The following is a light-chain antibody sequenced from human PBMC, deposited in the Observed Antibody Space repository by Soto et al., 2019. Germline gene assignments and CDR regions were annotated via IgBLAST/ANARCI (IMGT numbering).Light chain of an antibody. CDR1: SGSIASNY. V-gene: IGLV6-57*01. CDR3: QSYDSSNQV. CDR2: EDN. Sequence: NFMLTQPHSVSESPGKTATISCTRSSGSIASNYVQWYQQRPGSSPATLIYEDNQKPSGVPDRFSGSIDTSSNSASLTISGLKTEDEADYYCQSYDSSNQVFGTGTKLTVL. J-gene: IGLJ1*01.